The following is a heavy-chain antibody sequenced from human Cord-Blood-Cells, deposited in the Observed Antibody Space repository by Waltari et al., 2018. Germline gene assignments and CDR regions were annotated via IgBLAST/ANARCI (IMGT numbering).Heavy chain of an antibody. J-gene: IGHJ4*02. D-gene: IGHD6-19*01. V-gene: IGHV3-33*01. CDR1: GFTFSSYG. CDR2: IWYDGSNK. CDR3: ARDRGIAVAGTDFDY. Sequence: QVQLVESGGGVVQPGRSLRLSCAASGFTFSSYGMHWVRQAPGKGLDWVAVIWYDGSNKYYADSVKGRFTISRDNSKNTLYLQMNSLRAEDTAVYYCARDRGIAVAGTDFDYWGQGTLVTVSS.